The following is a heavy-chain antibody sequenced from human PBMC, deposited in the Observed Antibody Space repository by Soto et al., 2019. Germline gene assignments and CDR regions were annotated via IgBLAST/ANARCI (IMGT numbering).Heavy chain of an antibody. CDR2: ISGSGGST. J-gene: IGHJ4*02. CDR3: AKDSVGFGELKGHY. D-gene: IGHD3-10*01. CDR1: GFTFSSYA. Sequence: EVQLLESGGGLVQPGGSLRLSCAASGFTFSSYAMSWVRQAPGKGLEWVSAISGSGGSTYYADSVKGRFTISRDNSKNPLYLQMDSLRAEDTAVYYCAKDSVGFGELKGHYWGQGTLVTVSS. V-gene: IGHV3-23*01.